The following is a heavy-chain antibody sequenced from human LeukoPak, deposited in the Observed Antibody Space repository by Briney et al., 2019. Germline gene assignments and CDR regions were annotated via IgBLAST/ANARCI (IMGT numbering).Heavy chain of an antibody. J-gene: IGHJ3*02. CDR2: IIPILGIG. D-gene: IGHD6-13*01. CDR3: ARCIAAAGFAFDI. Sequence: SVKVSCKASGGTSSSYTISWVRQAPGQRLEWMGRIIPILGIGKHLQKFQARVTIPEDKSQSTAYMELSSLRSEDTAVYYCARCIAAAGFAFDIWGQGTMVTVSS. V-gene: IGHV1-69*02. CDR1: GGTSSSYT.